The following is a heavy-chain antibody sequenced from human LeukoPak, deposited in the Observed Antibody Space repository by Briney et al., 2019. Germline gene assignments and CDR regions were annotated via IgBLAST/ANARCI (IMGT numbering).Heavy chain of an antibody. V-gene: IGHV4-59*08. CDR1: GGYIRSYY. Sequence: SETLSLTCTVSGGYIRSYYWSWIRQPPGKGLEWIGYIYYSGSTNYNPSLKSRVTISVDTSKNQFSLKLSSVTAADTAVYYCAKIAVAGYYYYYYMDVWGKGTTVTISS. D-gene: IGHD6-19*01. CDR2: IYYSGST. CDR3: AKIAVAGYYYYYYMDV. J-gene: IGHJ6*03.